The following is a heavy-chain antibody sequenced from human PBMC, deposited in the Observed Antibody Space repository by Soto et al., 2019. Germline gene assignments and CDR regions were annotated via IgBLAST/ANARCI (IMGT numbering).Heavy chain of an antibody. CDR3: ARDLVRAPAPGGFDP. CDR2: IYYSGST. V-gene: IGHV4-59*01. CDR1: GGSISSYY. D-gene: IGHD2-21*01. Sequence: SETLSLTCTVSGGSISSYYWSWIRQPPGKGLEWIGYIYYSGSTNYNPSLKSRVTISVDTSKNQFSLKLSSVTAADPAVYYCARDLVRAPAPGGFDPWCQRTLGTVS. J-gene: IGHJ5*02.